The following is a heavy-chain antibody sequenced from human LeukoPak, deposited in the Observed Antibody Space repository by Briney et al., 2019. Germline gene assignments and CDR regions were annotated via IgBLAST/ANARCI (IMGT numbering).Heavy chain of an antibody. V-gene: IGHV4-61*05. CDR1: GGSISSSSYY. J-gene: IGHJ4*02. Sequence: PSETLSLTCTVSGGSISSSSYYWVWVRQPPGKGLEWIGYIYYSGSTNYNPSLKSRVTISVDTSKNQFSLKLSSVTAADTAVYYCARIRDDYVWGSYRRPENYFDYWGQGTLVTVSS. CDR2: IYYSGST. D-gene: IGHD3-16*02. CDR3: ARIRDDYVWGSYRRPENYFDY.